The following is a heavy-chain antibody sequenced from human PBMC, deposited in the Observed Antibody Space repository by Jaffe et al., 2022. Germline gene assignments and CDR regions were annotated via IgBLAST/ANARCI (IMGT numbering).Heavy chain of an antibody. D-gene: IGHD4-17*01. Sequence: QVQLVESGGGVVQPGGSLRLSCAASGFTFSSYGMHWVRQAPGKGLEWVAFIRYDGSNKYYADSVKGRFTISRDNSKNTLYLQMNSLRAEDTAVYYCAKDFGTGQYYGDYDEGFGFAALYYFDYWGQGTLVTVSS. J-gene: IGHJ4*02. CDR2: IRYDGSNK. V-gene: IGHV3-30*02. CDR3: AKDFGTGQYYGDYDEGFGFAALYYFDY. CDR1: GFTFSSYG.